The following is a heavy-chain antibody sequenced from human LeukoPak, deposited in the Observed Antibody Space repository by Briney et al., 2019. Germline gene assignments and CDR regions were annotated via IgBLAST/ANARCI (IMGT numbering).Heavy chain of an antibody. Sequence: SETLSLTCTVSGGSISSYYWSWIRQPAGKGLEWIGRIYTSGSTNYNPSLKSRVTISVDTSKNQFSLKLSSVTAADTAVYYCARRRYYDSSGYYPIYFDYWGQGTLVTVSS. D-gene: IGHD3-22*01. V-gene: IGHV4-4*07. CDR1: GGSISSYY. CDR3: ARRRYYDSSGYYPIYFDY. CDR2: IYTSGST. J-gene: IGHJ4*02.